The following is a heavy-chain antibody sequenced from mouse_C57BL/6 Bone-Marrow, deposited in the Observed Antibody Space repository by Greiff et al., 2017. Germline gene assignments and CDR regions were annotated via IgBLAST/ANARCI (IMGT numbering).Heavy chain of an antibody. CDR2: IYPGSGNT. D-gene: IGHD2-4*01. CDR3: ARGNMITLYYFDY. V-gene: IGHV1-76*01. Sequence: QVQLQQSGAELVRPGASVKLSCKASGYTFTDYYINWVKQRPGQGLEWIARIYPGSGNTYYNEKFKGKATLTAEKSSSTAYMQLSSLTSEDSAVYFCARGNMITLYYFDYWGQGTTLTVSS. J-gene: IGHJ2*01. CDR1: GYTFTDYY.